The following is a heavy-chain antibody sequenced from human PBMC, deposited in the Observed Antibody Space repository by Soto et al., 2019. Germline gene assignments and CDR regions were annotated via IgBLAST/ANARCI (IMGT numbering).Heavy chain of an antibody. V-gene: IGHV3-48*03. CDR2: ISGSASTI. CDR1: GFNFRSYE. D-gene: IGHD1-26*01. CDR3: ARLEKSGGYQFDY. J-gene: IGHJ4*02. Sequence: GGSLRLSCAGSGFNFRSYELNWVRQAPGKGLEWVSYISGSASTIYYADSVKGRFSISRDNANNSLYLQMNSLRAEDTAVYYCARLEKSGGYQFDYWGQGTQVTVSS.